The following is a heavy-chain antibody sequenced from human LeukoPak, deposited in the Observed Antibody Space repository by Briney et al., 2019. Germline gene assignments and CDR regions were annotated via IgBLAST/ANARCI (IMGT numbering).Heavy chain of an antibody. Sequence: SETLSLTCTVSGGSINNYYWSWIRQPPGKGLEWIGYIYYSGSTYYNPSLKSRVTISVDTSKNQFSLKLSSVTAADTAVYYCAREDENTFDYWGQGTLVTVSS. J-gene: IGHJ4*02. CDR1: GGSINNYY. CDR3: AREDENTFDY. CDR2: IYYSGST. D-gene: IGHD2/OR15-2a*01. V-gene: IGHV4-30-4*01.